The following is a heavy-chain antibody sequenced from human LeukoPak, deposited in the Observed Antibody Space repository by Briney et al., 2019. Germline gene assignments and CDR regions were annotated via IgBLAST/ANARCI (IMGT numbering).Heavy chain of an antibody. CDR3: ARDPQGSNLGY. J-gene: IGHJ4*02. V-gene: IGHV1-69*04. CDR1: GGTFSSYA. Sequence: ASVKVSCKASGGTFSSYAISWVRQAPGQGLEWMGRIIPILGIANYAQRFQGRVTITADKSTSTAYMELSSLRSEDTAVYYCARDPQGSNLGYWGQGTLVTVSS. CDR2: IIPILGIA. D-gene: IGHD4-11*01.